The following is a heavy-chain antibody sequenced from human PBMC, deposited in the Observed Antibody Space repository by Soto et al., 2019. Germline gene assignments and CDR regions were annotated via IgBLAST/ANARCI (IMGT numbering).Heavy chain of an antibody. CDR3: ARSQGGSSSLDIYYYYYYGMDV. CDR1: GGTFSTYA. J-gene: IGHJ6*02. CDR2: VIPIFATP. D-gene: IGHD2-15*01. V-gene: IGHV1-69*01. Sequence: QVQLVQSGAEVKKPGSSVKVSCKAPGGTFSTYAISWVRQAPGQGLEWMGGVIPIFATPKYAQKFQGRVTITADESTSTGYMELRSQRSEDTAVYYCARSQGGSSSLDIYYYYYYGMDVWGQGTTVTVSS.